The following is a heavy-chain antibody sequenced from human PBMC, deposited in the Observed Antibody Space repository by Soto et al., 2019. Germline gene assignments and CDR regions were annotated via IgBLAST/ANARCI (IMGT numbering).Heavy chain of an antibody. D-gene: IGHD5-18*01. Sequence: VQLVESGGGVVQPGRSLRLSCAASGFTFSSYAMHWVRQAPGKGLEWVAVISYDGSNKYYADSVKGRFTISRDNSKNTLYLQMNSLRAEDTAVYYCARGLDVSTAMAPSISGYWGQGTLVTVSS. CDR1: GFTFSSYA. V-gene: IGHV3-30-3*01. J-gene: IGHJ4*02. CDR2: ISYDGSNK. CDR3: ARGLDVSTAMAPSISGY.